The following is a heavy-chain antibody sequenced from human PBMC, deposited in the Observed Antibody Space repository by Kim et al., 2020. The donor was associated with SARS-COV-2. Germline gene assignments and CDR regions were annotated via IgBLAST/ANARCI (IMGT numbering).Heavy chain of an antibody. D-gene: IGHD3-9*01. J-gene: IGHJ4*02. V-gene: IGHV1-2*02. CDR2: INPNSGGT. Sequence: ASVKVSCKASGYTFTGYYMHWVRQAPGQGLEWMGWINPNSGGTNYAQKFQGRVTMTRETSISTAYMELSRLRSDDTAVYYCARETQPSLRYFDWLAFDYWGQGTLVTVSS. CDR1: GYTFTGYY. CDR3: ARETQPSLRYFDWLAFDY.